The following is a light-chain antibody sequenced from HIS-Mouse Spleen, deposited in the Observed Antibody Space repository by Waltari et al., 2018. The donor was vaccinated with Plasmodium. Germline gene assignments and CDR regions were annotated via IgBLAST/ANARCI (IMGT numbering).Light chain of an antibody. CDR3: QQYNNWSFT. Sequence: IVMTQSPATLSVSPGERATLSCRASQSVSSNLAWYQQKPGQAPRLLIYGASTRATGIPARFSGSGSGTEFTLTISRLQSEDFAVYYCQQYNNWSFTFGPGTKVDIK. V-gene: IGKV3-15*01. CDR1: QSVSSN. J-gene: IGKJ3*01. CDR2: GAS.